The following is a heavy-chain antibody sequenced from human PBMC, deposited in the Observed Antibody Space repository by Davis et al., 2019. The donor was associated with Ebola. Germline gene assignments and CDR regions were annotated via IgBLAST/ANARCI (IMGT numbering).Heavy chain of an antibody. CDR2: INHSGST. J-gene: IGHJ4*02. Sequence: MPSETLSLTCAVYGGSFSGYYWSWIRQPPGKGLEWIGEINHSGSTNYNPSLKSRVTISVDTSKNQFSLKLSSVTAADTAVYYCARHEATVTTSGFSFAFDYWGQGTLVTVSS. CDR1: GGSFSGYY. CDR3: ARHEATVTTSGFSFAFDY. V-gene: IGHV4-34*01. D-gene: IGHD4-17*01.